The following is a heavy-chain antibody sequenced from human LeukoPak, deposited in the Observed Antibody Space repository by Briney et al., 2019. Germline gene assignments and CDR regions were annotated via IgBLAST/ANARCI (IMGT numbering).Heavy chain of an antibody. CDR3: ARGRGYYFDY. CDR2: IRYDGSNK. CDR1: GFTFSSYG. Sequence: GGSLRLSCAASGFTFSSYGMHWVRQAPGKGLEWVAFIRYDGSNKYYADSVKGRFTISRDNSKNTLYLQMNTLRAGDTAVYYCARGRGYYFDYWGQGTLVTVSS. V-gene: IGHV3-30*02. D-gene: IGHD3-22*01. J-gene: IGHJ4*02.